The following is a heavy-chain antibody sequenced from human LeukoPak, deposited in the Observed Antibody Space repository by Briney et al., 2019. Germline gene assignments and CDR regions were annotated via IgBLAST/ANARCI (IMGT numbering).Heavy chain of an antibody. V-gene: IGHV4-34*01. CDR1: IDSFSNYH. J-gene: IGHJ2*01. CDR2: VNESGGT. CDR3: ARDPVVPATYMQFDWYFDL. Sequence: SETLSLTCAVYIDSFSNYHWNWIRQTPAKGMEWMGEVNESGGTNISPSLRSRVILSVHTSKNQFSLKLTSVTAADTAVYYCARDPVVPATYMQFDWYFDLWGRGTLVTVSS. D-gene: IGHD2-15*01.